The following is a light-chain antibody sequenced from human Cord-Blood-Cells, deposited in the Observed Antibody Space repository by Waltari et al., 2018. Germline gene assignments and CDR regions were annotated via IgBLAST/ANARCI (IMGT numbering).Light chain of an antibody. CDR1: RRAVGGYNS. CDR3: SSYAGSNNEV. Sequence: QSALTQPPPASGPPGQSVTISCTGTRRAVGGYNSISWYHQHPGKAPKLMIYEVSKRPSGVPDRFSGSKSGNTASLTVSGLQAEDEADYYCSSYAGSNNEVFGGGTKLTVL. V-gene: IGLV2-8*01. CDR2: EVS. J-gene: IGLJ2*01.